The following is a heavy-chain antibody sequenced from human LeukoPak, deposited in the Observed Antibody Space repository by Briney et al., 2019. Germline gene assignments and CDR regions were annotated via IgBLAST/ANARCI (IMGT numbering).Heavy chain of an antibody. Sequence: GESLRPSCAASGFTVSSNYMSWVRQAPGKGLEWVSVIYSGGGTYYADSVKGRFTISRDNSKNTVYLQMNSLRAEDTAVYYCARASFWFDYSGYYFDFWGQGTLVTVSS. CDR2: IYSGGGT. CDR1: GFTVSSNY. CDR3: ARASFWFDYSGYYFDF. D-gene: IGHD2-15*01. J-gene: IGHJ4*02. V-gene: IGHV3-66*01.